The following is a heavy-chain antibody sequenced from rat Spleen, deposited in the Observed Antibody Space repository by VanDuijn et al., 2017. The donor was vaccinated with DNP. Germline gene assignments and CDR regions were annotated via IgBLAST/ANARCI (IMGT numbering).Heavy chain of an antibody. J-gene: IGHJ3*01. CDR2: ISTSGDNA. CDR3: AKGGDY. Sequence: EVQLVESGGGLVQPGRSLKVSCAASGFTFNKYGMAWVRQTPTKGLEWVASISTSGDNAYYRDSVKGRFTISRDNAKNTVYLQMNSLRSEDSATYYCAKGGDYGGQGTLVTVSS. CDR1: GFTFNKYG. V-gene: IGHV5S13*01. D-gene: IGHD4-2*01.